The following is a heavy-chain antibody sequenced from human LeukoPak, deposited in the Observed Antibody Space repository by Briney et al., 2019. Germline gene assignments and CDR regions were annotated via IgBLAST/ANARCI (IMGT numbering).Heavy chain of an antibody. CDR2: ISSSGSTI. V-gene: IGHV3-48*03. J-gene: IGHJ4*02. D-gene: IGHD1-14*01. Sequence: GGSLRLSCAASGFTFSSYEMNWVRQAPGKGLEWVSYISSSGSTIYYADSVKGRFTISRDNAKNSLYLQMNSLRAEDTAVYYCARARSEPRAIEYWGQGTLDTVSS. CDR3: ARARSEPRAIEY. CDR1: GFTFSSYE.